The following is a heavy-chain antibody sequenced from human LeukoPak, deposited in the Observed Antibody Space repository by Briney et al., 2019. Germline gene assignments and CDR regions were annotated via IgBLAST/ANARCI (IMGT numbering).Heavy chain of an antibody. V-gene: IGHV4-59*01. CDR3: ESEVLVGATSWFDP. J-gene: IGHJ5*02. CDR2: IHESGST. Sequence: SGTLSLTCPVSGASTGTYYGRWIRRPPGKGREWVGYIHESGSTNYNPSLKSRVTISVDTSKHQLSLKLRSVTGGDEAVYYCESEVLVGATSWFDPWGQGTLVTVSS. CDR1: GASTGTYY. D-gene: IGHD1-26*01.